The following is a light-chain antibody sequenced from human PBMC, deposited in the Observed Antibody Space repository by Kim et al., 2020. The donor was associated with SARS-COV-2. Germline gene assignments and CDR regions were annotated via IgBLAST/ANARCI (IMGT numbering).Light chain of an antibody. CDR1: QSISSW. Sequence: AFVGDRVTITCRASQSISSWLAWYQQKPGKAPKLLIYKSSSLQSGVPSRFGGSESGTEFTLTISSLQPDDFATYYCQQYNRYPVTFGGGTKVDIK. V-gene: IGKV1-5*03. CDR3: QQYNRYPVT. CDR2: KSS. J-gene: IGKJ4*01.